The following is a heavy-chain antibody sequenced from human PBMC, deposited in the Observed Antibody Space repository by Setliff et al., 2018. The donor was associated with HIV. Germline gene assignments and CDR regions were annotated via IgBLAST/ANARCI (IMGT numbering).Heavy chain of an antibody. Sequence: PGGSLRLSCAASGFTLSDYAMHWVRQAPGKGLEWVAVISYDGTNEYYADSVKGRFTISRDNYKKTLYLQMNSLRPEDTAVYHCAKARSEYQLMPWYYYMDVWGQGTTVTVSS. CDR3: AKARSEYQLMPWYYYMDV. D-gene: IGHD6-6*01. V-gene: IGHV3-30*18. J-gene: IGHJ6*03. CDR1: GFTLSDYA. CDR2: ISYDGTNE.